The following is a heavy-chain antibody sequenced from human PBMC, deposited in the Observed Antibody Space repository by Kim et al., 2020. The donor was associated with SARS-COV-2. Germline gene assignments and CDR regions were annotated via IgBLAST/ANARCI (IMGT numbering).Heavy chain of an antibody. Sequence: GGSLRLSCAASGFTFSSYAMSWVRQAPGKGLEWVSAISGSGGSTYYADSVKGRFTISRDNSKNTLYLQMNSLRAEDTAVYYCAKEGFSSSWTSNWFDPWGQGTLVTVSS. V-gene: IGHV3-23*01. J-gene: IGHJ5*02. CDR1: GFTFSSYA. CDR2: ISGSGGST. D-gene: IGHD6-13*01. CDR3: AKEGFSSSWTSNWFDP.